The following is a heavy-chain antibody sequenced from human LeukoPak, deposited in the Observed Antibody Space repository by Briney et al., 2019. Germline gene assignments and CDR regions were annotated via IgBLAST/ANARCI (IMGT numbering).Heavy chain of an antibody. D-gene: IGHD3-10*01. CDR1: GFTFSDYY. J-gene: IGHJ4*02. CDR3: ARDISTYGSGSSQFDY. V-gene: IGHV3-11*06. Sequence: KPGGSLRLSCAVSGFTFSDYYMIWIRQAPGEGREWVSYISSSSSYTNYADSVKGRFTISRDNAKNSLYLQINSLRAEDTAVYYCARDISTYGSGSSQFDYWGQGTLVTVSS. CDR2: ISSSSSYT.